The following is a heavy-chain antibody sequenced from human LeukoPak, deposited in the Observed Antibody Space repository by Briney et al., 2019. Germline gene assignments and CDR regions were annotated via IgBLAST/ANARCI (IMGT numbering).Heavy chain of an antibody. D-gene: IGHD6-13*01. CDR2: IYYSGST. J-gene: IGHJ5*02. CDR1: GGSISSSSYY. Sequence: SETLSLTCTVSGGSISSSSYYWGWIRQPPGKGLEWIGSIYYSGSTYYNPSLKSRVTISVDTSKNQFSLKLSSVTAADTAVYYCARLATSSSWYLDPWGQGTLVTVSS. CDR3: ARLATSSSWYLDP. V-gene: IGHV4-39*01.